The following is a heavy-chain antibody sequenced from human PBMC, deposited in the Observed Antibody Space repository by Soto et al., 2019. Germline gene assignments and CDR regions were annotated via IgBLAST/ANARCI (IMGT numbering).Heavy chain of an antibody. CDR3: ARAQTIFGIITVFDY. V-gene: IGHV4-31*03. CDR2: IYYSGST. Sequence: SETLSLTCTVSGGSINSGGYYWSWIRQHPGKGLEWIGYIYYSGSTYYNPSLKSRVTISIDTSKNQFSLKLSSVTAADTAVYYCARAQTIFGIITVFDYWGQRTLVTVSS. CDR1: GGSINSGGYY. J-gene: IGHJ4*02. D-gene: IGHD3-3*01.